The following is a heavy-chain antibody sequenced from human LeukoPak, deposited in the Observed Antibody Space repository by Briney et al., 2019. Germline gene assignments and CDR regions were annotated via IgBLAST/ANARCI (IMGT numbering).Heavy chain of an antibody. Sequence: ATVKVSCKVSGSTLSDLSIHWVRQAPGKGLEYVGGSDPEDGEAFHAQNFQGRVTMTEDTSIDTAYMELSSLRSEDTAVYYCVTDRARLFWYFDLWGRGTLVTVSS. CDR2: SDPEDGEA. J-gene: IGHJ2*01. D-gene: IGHD2-21*02. CDR3: VTDRARLFWYFDL. CDR1: GSTLSDLS. V-gene: IGHV1-24*01.